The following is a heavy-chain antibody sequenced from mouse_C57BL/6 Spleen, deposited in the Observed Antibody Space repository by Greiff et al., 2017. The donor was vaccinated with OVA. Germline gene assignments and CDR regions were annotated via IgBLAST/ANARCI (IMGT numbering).Heavy chain of an antibody. Sequence: VLLVESGPGLVAPSPSLSITCTVPGFSFTSYALSWVRQPPGKGLEWLGVIWTGGGTNYNSALKSRLSISQDNSKSQVFLKMNSLQTDDTARYYCARNYGAAQATSWFAYWGQGTLVTVSA. CDR1: GFSFTSYA. D-gene: IGHD3-2*02. V-gene: IGHV2-9-1*01. CDR2: IWTGGGT. CDR3: ARNYGAAQATSWFAY. J-gene: IGHJ3*01.